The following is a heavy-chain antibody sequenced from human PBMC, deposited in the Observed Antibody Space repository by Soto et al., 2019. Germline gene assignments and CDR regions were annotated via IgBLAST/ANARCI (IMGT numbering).Heavy chain of an antibody. CDR2: IIPIFGTA. J-gene: IGHJ4*02. D-gene: IGHD3-22*01. Sequence: QVQLVQSGAEVRKPGSSVRVSCKASGGSFNRHTISWVRQAPGQGLEWMGGIIPIFGTANHDQKFQGRVTIIADESTSTGYMELSSLRSDDTAIYYCARGWGYDSTDYYYAYLGQGTLVIVSS. CDR1: GGSFNRHT. CDR3: ARGWGYDSTDYYYAY. V-gene: IGHV1-69*01.